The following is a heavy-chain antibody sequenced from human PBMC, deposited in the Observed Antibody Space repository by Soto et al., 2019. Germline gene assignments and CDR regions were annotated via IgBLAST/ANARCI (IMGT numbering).Heavy chain of an antibody. CDR1: GDSISSYY. V-gene: IGHV4-59*01. CDR2: LYYGRSA. J-gene: IGHJ4*02. CDR3: TADLPAFIPQVDS. Sequence: TSETLSLTCAVSGDSISSYYCMWIRQPPGKGLESIGYLYYGRSANYNPSLKSRVTLSVDTSTNQCSLTLSSMTAADTGVYFCTADLPAFIPQVDSWGQGTLVTVSS. D-gene: IGHD6-13*01.